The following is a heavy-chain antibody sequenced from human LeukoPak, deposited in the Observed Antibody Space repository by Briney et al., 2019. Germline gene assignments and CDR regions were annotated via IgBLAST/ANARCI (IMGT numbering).Heavy chain of an antibody. J-gene: IGHJ4*02. CDR3: ARGINSNWPKFDY. CDR1: GYSFTSYW. CDR2: IYPGDSNT. D-gene: IGHD4-11*01. Sequence: GEPLKISCKGSGYSFTSYWIGWVRQMPGKGLEWMGIIYPGDSNTRYSPSIQGQVTISADKSISTAYLQWSSLKASDTAVYYCARGINSNWPKFDYWGQGTLVTVSS. V-gene: IGHV5-51*01.